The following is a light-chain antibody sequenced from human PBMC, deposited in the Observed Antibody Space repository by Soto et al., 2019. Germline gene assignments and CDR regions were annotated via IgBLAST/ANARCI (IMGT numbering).Light chain of an antibody. CDR1: SSSIGSNT. CDR3: AAWDDSLNAWV. CDR2: TNN. J-gene: IGLJ3*02. V-gene: IGLV1-44*01. Sequence: QSVLTQPPSASGTPGQRVTISCSGSSSSIGSNTVNWYQQLPGTAPKLLICTNNQRPSGVPDRFSGSKSGTSASLAISGLQSEDEADYYCAAWDDSLNAWVFGGGTKLTVL.